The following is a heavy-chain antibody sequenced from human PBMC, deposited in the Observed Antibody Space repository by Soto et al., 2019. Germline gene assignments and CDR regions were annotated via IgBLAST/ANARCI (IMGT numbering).Heavy chain of an antibody. V-gene: IGHV3-64*01. J-gene: IGHJ4*02. CDR1: GFTFSSYA. CDR3: AREGYCSRTSCYSFDY. Sequence: EVQLVESGGGLVQPGGSLRLSCAASGFTFSSYAMHWVRQAPGKGLEYVSAISSNGGSTYYANSVKGRFTSSRDNSKNTLYLQMGSLRAEDMAVYYWAREGYCSRTSCYSFDYWGQGTLVTVSS. D-gene: IGHD2-2*01. CDR2: ISSNGGST.